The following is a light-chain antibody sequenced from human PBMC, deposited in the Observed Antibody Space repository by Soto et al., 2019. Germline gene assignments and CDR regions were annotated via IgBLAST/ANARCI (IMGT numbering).Light chain of an antibody. V-gene: IGKV3-15*01. J-gene: IGKJ2*01. Sequence: EIVMTQSPATLSVSPGERATLSCRASQSISSNLAWYQQKPGQAPRLLIYGASTRATGIPARFSGSGSGTEFSLTFSSLQSEDFAVYYCQQYSIWPYTFGQGTKLEIK. CDR2: GAS. CDR1: QSISSN. CDR3: QQYSIWPYT.